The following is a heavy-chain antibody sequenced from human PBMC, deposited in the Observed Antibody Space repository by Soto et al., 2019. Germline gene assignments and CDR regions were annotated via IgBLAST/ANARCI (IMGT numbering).Heavy chain of an antibody. Sequence: SGPTLVNPTQTLTLTCTFSGFSLSTSGVGVGWIRQPPGKALEWLALIYWDDDKRYSPPLKSRLTITEDTSKNQVVLTMTNMDPVDTATDYCAHRRVGVGTNYYFDYWGQGTVVTVSS. J-gene: IGHJ4*02. CDR2: IYWDDDK. D-gene: IGHD3-3*01. CDR3: AHRRVGVGTNYYFDY. V-gene: IGHV2-5*02. CDR1: GFSLSTSGVG.